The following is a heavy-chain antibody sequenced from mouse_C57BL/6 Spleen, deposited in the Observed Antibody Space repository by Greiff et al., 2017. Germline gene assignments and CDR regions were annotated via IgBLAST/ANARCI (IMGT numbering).Heavy chain of an antibody. J-gene: IGHJ4*01. V-gene: IGHV1-39*01. Sequence: EVQLQQSGPELVKPGASVKISCKASGYSFTDYNMNWVKQSNGKSLEWIGVINPNYGTTSYNQKFKGKATLTVDQSSSTAYMQLNSLTSEDSAVYDCARRGSGSSSYAMDYWGQGTSVTVSS. CDR2: INPNYGTT. CDR3: ARRGSGSSSYAMDY. D-gene: IGHD1-1*01. CDR1: GYSFTDYN.